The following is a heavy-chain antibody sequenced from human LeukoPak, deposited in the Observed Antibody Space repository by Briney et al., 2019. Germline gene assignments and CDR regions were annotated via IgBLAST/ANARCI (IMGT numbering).Heavy chain of an antibody. CDR2: IYYSGST. J-gene: IGHJ4*02. CDR3: AREAGRRGLDY. V-gene: IGHV4-59*01. Sequence: SETLSLTCTVSGGSISSYYWSWIRQPPVKGLEWIGYIYYSGSTNYNPSLKSRVTISVDTSKNQFSLKLSSVTAADTAVYYCAREAGRRGLDYWGQGTLVTVSS. CDR1: GGSISSYY.